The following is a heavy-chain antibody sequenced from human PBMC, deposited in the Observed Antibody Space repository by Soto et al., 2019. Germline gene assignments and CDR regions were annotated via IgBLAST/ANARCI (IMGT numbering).Heavy chain of an antibody. CDR3: SRDWFVIDY. D-gene: IGHD2-21*01. Sequence: QVQLVQSGAEVKKPGASVKVSCKASGYTFTSYGISWVRQAPGQGLEWMGWINPYNGNTNYAQKLQGRVTMTTDTSTNTAYMELRSLRSGDTAVYYCSRDWFVIDYWGEGTLVIVSS. CDR2: INPYNGNT. CDR1: GYTFTSYG. J-gene: IGHJ4*02. V-gene: IGHV1-18*01.